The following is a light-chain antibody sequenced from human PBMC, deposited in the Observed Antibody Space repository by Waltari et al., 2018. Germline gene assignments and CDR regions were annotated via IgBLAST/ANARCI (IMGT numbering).Light chain of an antibody. CDR2: AAS. Sequence: DTQMTQSTSSLSASLGDSVTITCRASQSISSYLNWSQQKPGVAPKLLIYAASSLRNGVPSRFSGSGSGTDFSLTISSLQPEDFATYYCQQSFSTPLTFGGGTKVEIK. CDR1: QSISSY. V-gene: IGKV1-39*01. J-gene: IGKJ4*01. CDR3: QQSFSTPLT.